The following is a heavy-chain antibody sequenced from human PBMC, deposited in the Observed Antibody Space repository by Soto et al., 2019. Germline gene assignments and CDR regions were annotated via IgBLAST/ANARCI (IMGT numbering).Heavy chain of an antibody. J-gene: IGHJ4*02. V-gene: IGHV3-48*02. CDR3: AREGRLAAAKYYFDY. D-gene: IGHD6-13*01. Sequence: GGSLRLSCAASGFTFSSYSMNWVRQAPGKGLEWVSYISSSSSTIYYADSVKGRFTISRDNAKNSLYLQMNSLRDEDTAVYYCAREGRLAAAKYYFDYWGQGTLVTVSS. CDR1: GFTFSSYS. CDR2: ISSSSSTI.